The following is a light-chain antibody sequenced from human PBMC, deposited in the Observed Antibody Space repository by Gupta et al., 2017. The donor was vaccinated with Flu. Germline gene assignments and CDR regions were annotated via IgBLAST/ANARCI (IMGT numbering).Light chain of an antibody. CDR1: TLSKQY. V-gene: IGLV3-25*03. CDR2: KDT. J-gene: IGLJ2*01. Sequence: GQTARITGSGDTLSKQYTYWYQQKPGQAPVLVIKKDTERPSGIPERFSGSSSGTTVTLTISGVQAEDEADYHWQSADSTATYIIFGGGTKLTVL. CDR3: QSADSTATYII.